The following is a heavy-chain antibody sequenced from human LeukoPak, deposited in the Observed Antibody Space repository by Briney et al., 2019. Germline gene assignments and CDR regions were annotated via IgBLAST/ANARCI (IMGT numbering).Heavy chain of an antibody. CDR1: GYTFTGYY. CDR3: VALLLGYCSNASCYPFDY. D-gene: IGHD2-2*01. J-gene: IGHJ4*02. V-gene: IGHV1-2*02. CDR2: INPNSGGT. Sequence: ASVKVSCKASGYTFTGYYMHWVRQALGQGLEWMGWINPNSGGTNYAQKFQGRVTMTRDTSISTAYMELNILNTDDTATYYCVALLLGYCSNASCYPFDYWGQGTLVTVSS.